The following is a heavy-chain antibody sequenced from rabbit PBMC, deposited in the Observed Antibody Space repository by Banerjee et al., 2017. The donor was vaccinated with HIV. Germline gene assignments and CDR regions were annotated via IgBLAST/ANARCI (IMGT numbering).Heavy chain of an antibody. CDR2: IYTGSSGST. CDR1: GFTISSGYW. CDR3: ARTWSGWNSYYFGL. V-gene: IGHV1S45*01. D-gene: IGHD4-1*01. Sequence: QEQLEESGGDLVQPEGSLTLTCTASGFTISSGYWICWVRQAPGKGLEWIGCIYTGSSGSTYYATWAKGRFTISKTSSTTVTLQMTSLTAADTATYFCARTWSGWNSYYFGLWGPGTLVTVS. J-gene: IGHJ4*01.